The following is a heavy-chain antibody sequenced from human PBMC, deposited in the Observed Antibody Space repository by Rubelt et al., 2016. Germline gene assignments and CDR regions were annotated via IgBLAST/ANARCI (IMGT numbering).Heavy chain of an antibody. Sequence: QVQLQESGPGLVKPSETLSLTCTVSGSSISTYYWSWIRQPPGKGLEWIGYIYYSGSTNYNPSLKSRVTISVDTSKNEISLNRTAVTAADTAVYYCASSWYRFDYWGQGTRVTVSS. D-gene: IGHD6-13*01. CDR1: GSSISTYY. V-gene: IGHV4-59*08. J-gene: IGHJ4*02. CDR2: IYYSGST. CDR3: ASSWYRFDY.